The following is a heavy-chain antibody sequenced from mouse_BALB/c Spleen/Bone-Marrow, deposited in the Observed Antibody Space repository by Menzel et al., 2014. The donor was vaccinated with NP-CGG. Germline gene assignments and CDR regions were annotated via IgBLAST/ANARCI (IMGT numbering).Heavy chain of an antibody. J-gene: IGHJ2*01. CDR1: GYSFTSYYA. CDR3: ARYDYDVGYLDY. CDR2: ISYSSSI. V-gene: IGHV3-2*02. D-gene: IGHD2-4*01. Sequence: EVQVVESGPGLVKPSPSLYLTCTVTGYSFTSYYACNWIRQLAGDQLEWMAFISYSSSISYNPTLKSRIFITRDTSNNQFFLQLNSVTTEDTATYYCARYDYDVGYLDYWGQGTILTVSS.